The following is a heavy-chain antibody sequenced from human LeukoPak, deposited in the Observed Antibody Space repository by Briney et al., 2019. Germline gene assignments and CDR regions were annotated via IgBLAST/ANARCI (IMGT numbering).Heavy chain of an antibody. CDR3: AREYSSSSSQHYYYYYMDV. CDR1: GCTFSSYA. D-gene: IGHD6-6*01. J-gene: IGHJ6*03. V-gene: IGHV1-69*13. Sequence: SVKDSCKASGCTFSSYAIRWVRQAPGKGLEWMGGIIPIFGTANYAQKFQGRVTITADESTSTAYMELSSLRSEDTAVYYCAREYSSSSSQHYYYYYMDVWGKGTTVTVSS. CDR2: IIPIFGTA.